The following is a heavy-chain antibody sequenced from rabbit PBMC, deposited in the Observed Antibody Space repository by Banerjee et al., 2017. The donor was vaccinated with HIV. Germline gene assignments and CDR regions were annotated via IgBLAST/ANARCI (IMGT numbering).Heavy chain of an antibody. CDR3: ARWRSSDFYGDL. J-gene: IGHJ6*01. Sequence: QSLEESGGDLVKPGASLTLTCTASGLDFSSSYWICWVRQAPGKGLEWIACIYTSSGNTVYASWAKGRFTISKTSSTTVTLQMTSLTAADTATYFCARWRSSDFYGDLWGPGTLVTVS. CDR1: GLDFSSSYW. CDR2: IYTSSGNT. V-gene: IGHV1S40*01. D-gene: IGHD1-1*01.